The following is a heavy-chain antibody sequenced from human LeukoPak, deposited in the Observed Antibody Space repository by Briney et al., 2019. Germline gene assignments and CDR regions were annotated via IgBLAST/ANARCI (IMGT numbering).Heavy chain of an antibody. CDR3: ARVAQGYYGSGSYHFDY. Sequence: GGSLRLSCAASGFTFSSYGMHWVRQAPGKGLEWVAFIRYDGSNKYYADSVKGRFTISRDNSKNTLYLQMNSLRAEDTAVYYCARVAQGYYGSGSYHFDYWGQGTLVTVPS. D-gene: IGHD3-10*01. J-gene: IGHJ4*02. CDR2: IRYDGSNK. CDR1: GFTFSSYG. V-gene: IGHV3-30*02.